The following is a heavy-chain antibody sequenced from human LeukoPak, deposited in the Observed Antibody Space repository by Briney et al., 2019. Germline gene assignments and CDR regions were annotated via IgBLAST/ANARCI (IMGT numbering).Heavy chain of an antibody. D-gene: IGHD6-13*01. V-gene: IGHV3-33*01. CDR2: IWYDGSNK. J-gene: IGHJ4*02. CDR1: GFTFSSYG. CDR3: ARVQKAAGTRGLAADY. Sequence: PGRSLRLSCAASGFTFSSYGTHWVRQAPGKGLEWVAVIWYDGSNKYYADSVKGRFTIPRDNSKNTLYLQMNSLRAEDTAVYYCARVQKAAGTRGLAADYWGQGTLVTVSS.